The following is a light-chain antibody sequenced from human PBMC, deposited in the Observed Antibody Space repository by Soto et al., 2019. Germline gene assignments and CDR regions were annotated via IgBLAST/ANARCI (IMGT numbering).Light chain of an antibody. CDR1: QGIRND. CDR3: LQHNSYPPST. Sequence: DIQMTQSPSSLSASVGDRVTITCRASQGIRNDLGWYQQKPGKAPKRLIYAASSLQSGVPSRFGGSGSGTEFKLTNRSLQPEDGATSYCLQHNSYPPSTFGHGTKVDIK. CDR2: AAS. J-gene: IGKJ1*01. V-gene: IGKV1-17*01.